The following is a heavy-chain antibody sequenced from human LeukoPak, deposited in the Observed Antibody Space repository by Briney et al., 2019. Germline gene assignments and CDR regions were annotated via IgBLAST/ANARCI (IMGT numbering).Heavy chain of an antibody. CDR2: INPNSGGT. Sequence: APVKVSCKASGYTFTRYYMHWVRQAPGQGLEWMGWINPNSGGTNYAQKFQGRVTMTRDTSISTAYMELSRLRSDDTAVYYCASVRGYYYDSSGYSLDYWGQGTLVTVSS. CDR3: ASVRGYYYDSSGYSLDY. J-gene: IGHJ4*02. D-gene: IGHD3-22*01. CDR1: GYTFTRYY. V-gene: IGHV1-2*02.